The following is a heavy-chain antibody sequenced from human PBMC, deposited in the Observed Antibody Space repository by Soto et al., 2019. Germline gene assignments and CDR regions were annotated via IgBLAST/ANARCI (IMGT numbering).Heavy chain of an antibody. CDR1: GGSISSYY. D-gene: IGHD6-13*01. Sequence: SETLSLTCTVSGGSISSYYWSCIRQPPGKGLEWIGYIYYSGSTNYNPSLKSRVTISVDTSKNQFSLKLSSVTAADTAMYYCARLRYSSSWRGYYYYYMAVWGKGTTVTVSS. V-gene: IGHV4-59*08. CDR2: IYYSGST. CDR3: ARLRYSSSWRGYYYYYMAV. J-gene: IGHJ6*03.